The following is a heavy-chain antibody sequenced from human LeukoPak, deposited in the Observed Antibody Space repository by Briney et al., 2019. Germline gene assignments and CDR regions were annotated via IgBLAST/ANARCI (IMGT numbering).Heavy chain of an antibody. CDR3: ARDGRGGSCYSCYYGMDV. D-gene: IGHD2-15*01. Sequence: SETLSLTCAVSGGSISSGSYSWSWIRQPPGKGLEWIGYIYPRGSTYYNPSLKSRVTMSLDRSANQFSLNLSSVTAADTAVYYCARDGRGGSCYSCYYGMDVWGQGTTVTVSS. CDR2: IYPRGST. V-gene: IGHV4-30-2*01. J-gene: IGHJ6*02. CDR1: GGSISSGSYS.